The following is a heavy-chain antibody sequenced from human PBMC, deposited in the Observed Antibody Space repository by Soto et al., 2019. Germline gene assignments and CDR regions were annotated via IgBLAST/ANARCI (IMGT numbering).Heavy chain of an antibody. Sequence: ESGGGVVQPGRSLRLSCVVSGFTFSSYGMHWVRQAPGKGLELVAVISYDGRKKYYADSVKGRFTISRDTSKNTLYLQMTILRAEATAVYYCAKDEVLVEVVARDYNVMDVWGQGTTVTVSS. J-gene: IGHJ6*02. CDR1: GFTFSSYG. CDR3: AKDEVLVEVVARDYNVMDV. CDR2: ISYDGRKK. D-gene: IGHD2-15*01. V-gene: IGHV3-30*18.